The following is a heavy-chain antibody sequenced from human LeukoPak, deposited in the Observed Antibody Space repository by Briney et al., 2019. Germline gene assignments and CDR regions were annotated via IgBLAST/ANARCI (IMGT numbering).Heavy chain of an antibody. V-gene: IGHV1-2*02. CDR2: INPNSGGT. CDR3: ARMLRVVYYYYYYMDV. Sequence: ASVKVSCKASGYTFTGYYMHWVRQAPGQGLEWMGWINPNSGGTNYAQKFQGRVTMTRDTSISTAYMELSRLRSDDTAVYYCARMLRVVYYYYYYMDVWGKGTTVTISS. CDR1: GYTFTGYY. D-gene: IGHD2-15*01. J-gene: IGHJ6*03.